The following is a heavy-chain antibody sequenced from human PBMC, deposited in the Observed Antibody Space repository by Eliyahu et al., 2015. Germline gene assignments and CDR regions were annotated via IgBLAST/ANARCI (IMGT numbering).Heavy chain of an antibody. Sequence: FTISRDNAKNSLYLQMDSLRVEDTAVYYCARGPDYGGRSDYFDYWGQGILVTVSS. CDR3: ARGPDYGGRSDYFDY. J-gene: IGHJ4*02. D-gene: IGHD4-23*01. V-gene: IGHV3-11*06.